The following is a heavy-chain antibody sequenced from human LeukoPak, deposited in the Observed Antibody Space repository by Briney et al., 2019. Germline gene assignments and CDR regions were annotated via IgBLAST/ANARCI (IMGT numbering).Heavy chain of an antibody. J-gene: IGHJ4*02. CDR1: GFTFSSYW. V-gene: IGHV3-7*01. D-gene: IGHD3-3*01. CDR3: ARSTHFPTLEWFLDY. CDR2: IKQDGSEK. Sequence: GGSLRLSCAASGFTFSSYWMSWVRQAPGKGLEWVANIKQDGSEKYYVDSVKGRFTISRDNAKNSLYLQMNSLRAEDTAVYYCARSTHFPTLEWFLDYWGQGTLVTVSS.